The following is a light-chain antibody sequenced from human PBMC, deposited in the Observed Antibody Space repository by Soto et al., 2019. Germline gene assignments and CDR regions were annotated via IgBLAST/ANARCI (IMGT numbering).Light chain of an antibody. V-gene: IGKV3D-15*01. CDR1: QSVSSN. J-gene: IGKJ4*01. Sequence: EIVMTQSPATLSVSPGERATLSCRASQSVSSNFAWYQQRPAQAPRLLIYDVSTRATGVPTRFSGSGSGTEFTLTISSLQSEDFAVYYRQQYHDWPLTFGGGTKVDIK. CDR2: DVS. CDR3: QQYHDWPLT.